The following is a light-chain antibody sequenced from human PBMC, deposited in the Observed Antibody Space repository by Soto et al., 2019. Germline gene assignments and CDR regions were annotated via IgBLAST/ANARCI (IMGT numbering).Light chain of an antibody. Sequence: QPVLTQLPSASASLGASVTVTCTLSSGHSSNAVAWHQQQPEKGPRYLMRLNSDGSHSKGDGIPDRFTGSSSGADRYLTISSLQSEDEADYYCQTWGTGIVVFGGGTKLTVL. J-gene: IGLJ3*02. V-gene: IGLV4-69*01. CDR1: SGHSSNA. CDR3: QTWGTGIVV. CDR2: LNSDGSH.